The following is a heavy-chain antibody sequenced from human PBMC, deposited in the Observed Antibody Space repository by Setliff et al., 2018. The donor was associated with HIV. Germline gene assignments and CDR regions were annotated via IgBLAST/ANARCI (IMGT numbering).Heavy chain of an antibody. V-gene: IGHV1-46*01. D-gene: IGHD6-19*01. CDR2: ISPSGDRT. CDR1: GYAFTSQF. Sequence: ASVKVSCKASGYAFTSQFMHWVRQAPGQGLEWMGIISPSGDRTTYAQRFRGRVTMTSDTSASTVYMELGSLRSEDTAIYYCARDGGPGSGWGDYSYYFSMDVWGKGTTVTVSS. CDR3: ARDGGPGSGWGDYSYYFSMDV. J-gene: IGHJ6*03.